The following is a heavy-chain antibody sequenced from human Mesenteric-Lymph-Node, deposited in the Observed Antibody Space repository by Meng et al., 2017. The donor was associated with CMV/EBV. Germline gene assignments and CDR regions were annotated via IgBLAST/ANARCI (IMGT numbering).Heavy chain of an antibody. Sequence: GESLKISCVASGFTFNSYGMHWVRQAPSKGLEWVAFIWYDENQEEYTDSAKGRFTISRDNSKNTVDLQMNNLRVEDTAVYDCVRDVAPGWFDPWGQGILVTVSS. J-gene: IGHJ5*02. CDR2: IWYDENQE. D-gene: IGHD3-10*01. CDR1: GFTFNSYG. CDR3: VRDVAPGWFDP. V-gene: IGHV3-30*02.